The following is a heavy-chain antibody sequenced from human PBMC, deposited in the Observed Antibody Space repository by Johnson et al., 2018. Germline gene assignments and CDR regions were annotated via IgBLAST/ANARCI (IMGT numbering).Heavy chain of an antibody. CDR3: ARVGYGDYEGYMDV. V-gene: IGHV3-30*03. Sequence: VQLVETGGGVVQSGRSLRLSCAASGFTFSSYGMHWVRQAPGKGLEWVAVISYDGSNKYYADSVKGRFTISRDNSKNTLYLQMNSLRAEDTAVYYCARVGYGDYEGYMDVWGKGTTVTVSS. CDR2: ISYDGSNK. D-gene: IGHD4-17*01. CDR1: GFTFSSYG. J-gene: IGHJ6*03.